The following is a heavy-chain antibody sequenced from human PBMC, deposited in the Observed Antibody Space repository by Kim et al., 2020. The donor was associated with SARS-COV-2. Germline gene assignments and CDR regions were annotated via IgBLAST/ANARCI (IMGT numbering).Heavy chain of an antibody. V-gene: IGHV3-23*01. CDR2: ISGSGGST. CDR1: GFTFSSYA. Sequence: GGSLRLSCAASGFTFSSYAMSWVRQAPGKGLEWVSAISGSGGSTYYADSVKGRFTISRDNSKNTLYLQMNSLRAEDTAVYYCAKGLAGYGDYGVRVDAYGMDVWGQGTTVTVSS. J-gene: IGHJ6*02. CDR3: AKGLAGYGDYGVRVDAYGMDV. D-gene: IGHD4-17*01.